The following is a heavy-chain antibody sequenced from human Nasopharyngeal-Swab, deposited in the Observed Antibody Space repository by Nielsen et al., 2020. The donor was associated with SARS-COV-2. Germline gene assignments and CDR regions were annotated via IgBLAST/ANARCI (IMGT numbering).Heavy chain of an antibody. CDR2: INTNTGNP. D-gene: IGHD6-13*01. V-gene: IGHV7-4-1*02. Sequence: WVRQAPGQGLAWMGWINTNTGNPTYAQGFTGRFVFSLDTSVSTAYLQISSLKAEDTAVYYCARDWGYSSSWGLEQISYYMDVWGKGTTVTVSS. J-gene: IGHJ6*03. CDR3: ARDWGYSSSWGLEQISYYMDV.